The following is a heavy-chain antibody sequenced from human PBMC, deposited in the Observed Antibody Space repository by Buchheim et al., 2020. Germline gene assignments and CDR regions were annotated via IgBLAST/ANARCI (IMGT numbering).Heavy chain of an antibody. CDR3: ARGTYHYGSGDNNWFGP. V-gene: IGHV4-59*12. CDR2: VHYSGST. D-gene: IGHD3-10*01. CDR1: GGSISSYY. Sequence: QVQLQESGPGLVKPSETLSLTCTISGGSISSYYWSWIRQPPGKGLEWIGFVHYSGSTNYNASLESRVTISLDTSNNQFSLRLSSVTAADTAVYYCARGTYHYGSGDNNWFGPWGQGTL. J-gene: IGHJ5*02.